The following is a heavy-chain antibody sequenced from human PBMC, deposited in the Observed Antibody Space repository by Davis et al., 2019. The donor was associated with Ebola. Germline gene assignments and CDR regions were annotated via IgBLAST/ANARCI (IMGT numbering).Heavy chain of an antibody. CDR2: IRGNGNT. D-gene: IGHD4/OR15-4a*01. Sequence: GESLKISCAASGFTFSSYAMSWVRQAPGRGLEWVSDIRGNGNTHYADSVKGRFTISRDNSKNTLYLQMNSLRAEDTAVYYCARALWWHSTPLDYWGQGTLVTVSS. J-gene: IGHJ4*02. CDR3: ARALWWHSTPLDY. CDR1: GFTFSSYA. V-gene: IGHV3-23*05.